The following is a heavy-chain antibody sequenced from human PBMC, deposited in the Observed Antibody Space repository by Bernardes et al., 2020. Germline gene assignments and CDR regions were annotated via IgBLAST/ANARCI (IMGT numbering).Heavy chain of an antibody. J-gene: IGHJ3*02. V-gene: IGHV3-23*01. CDR3: AKEGEYLNDGNDYSNAFDI. Sequence: GGSLRLSCGASGFTFATYPMTWVRQAPGRGLEWVSSISASGGRAFYADSVKGRFTISRDNFKNTLFLQMNSLRAEDTAVYFCAKEGEYLNDGNDYSNAFDIWGQGTMVTVSS. CDR1: GFTFATYP. D-gene: IGHD3-16*01. CDR2: ISASGGRA.